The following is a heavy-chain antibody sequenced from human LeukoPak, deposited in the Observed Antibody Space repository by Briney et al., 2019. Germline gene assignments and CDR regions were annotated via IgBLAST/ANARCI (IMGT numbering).Heavy chain of an antibody. CDR1: GDTFSSYA. V-gene: IGHV1-69*13. CDR2: IIPIFGTA. Sequence: SVKVSCKASGDTFSSYAISWVRQAPGQGREWMGGIIPIFGTANYAQKFQGRVTITADESTSTAYMELSSLRSEDTAVYYCAGNYYDRRGSSYSGHGTLVTVSS. D-gene: IGHD3-22*01. J-gene: IGHJ4*01. CDR3: AGNYYDRRGSSY.